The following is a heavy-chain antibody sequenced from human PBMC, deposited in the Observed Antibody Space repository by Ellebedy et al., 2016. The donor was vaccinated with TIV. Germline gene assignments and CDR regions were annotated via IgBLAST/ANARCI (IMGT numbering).Heavy chain of an antibody. D-gene: IGHD2-15*01. CDR3: ARLGYCSGGSCRTNFDY. CDR1: GYRFTTYW. Sequence: GESLKISCQTSGYRFTTYWIGWVRQLPGKGLEWMGIIYPGDSETTYSPSFQGQVTVSADKSISTAYLQWSSLKASDTAMYYCARLGYCSGGSCRTNFDYWGQGTLVTVSS. V-gene: IGHV5-51*01. CDR2: IYPGDSET. J-gene: IGHJ4*02.